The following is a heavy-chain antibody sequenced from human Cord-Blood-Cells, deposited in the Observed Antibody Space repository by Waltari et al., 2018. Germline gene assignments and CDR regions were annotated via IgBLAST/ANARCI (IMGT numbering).Heavy chain of an antibody. V-gene: IGHV3-7*01. J-gene: IGHJ4*02. Sequence: EVQLVESGGGLVQPGGSLRLSCAASGFTFSSYWKSWVRQAPGKGLEWVANIKQDGSEKYYVDSVKGRFTISRDNAKNSLYLQMNSLRAEDTAVYYCARDNWRLGFDYWGQGTLVTVSS. CDR1: GFTFSSYW. CDR2: IKQDGSEK. D-gene: IGHD1-20*01. CDR3: ARDNWRLGFDY.